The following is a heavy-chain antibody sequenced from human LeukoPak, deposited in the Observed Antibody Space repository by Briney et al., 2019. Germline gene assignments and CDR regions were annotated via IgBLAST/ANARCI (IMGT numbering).Heavy chain of an antibody. Sequence: SETLSLTCTVSGGSISNYYWSWIRQPPGKGLEWIGYIYYSGSTNYNASLKSRVTMSVDTSKNQFSLKLSSVTAADTAVYYCARDKGGSYSDYWGQGTLVTVSS. D-gene: IGHD1-26*01. J-gene: IGHJ4*02. CDR2: IYYSGST. CDR3: ARDKGGSYSDY. CDR1: GGSISNYY. V-gene: IGHV4-59*12.